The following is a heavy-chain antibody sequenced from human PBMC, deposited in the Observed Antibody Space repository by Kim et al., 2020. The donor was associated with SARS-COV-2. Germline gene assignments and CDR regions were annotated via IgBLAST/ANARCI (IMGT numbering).Heavy chain of an antibody. V-gene: IGHV3-33*01. CDR1: GFTFSSFA. CDR3: ARDPPPPFGVLSTGGAFDV. J-gene: IGHJ3*01. CDR2: IWFDGSKQ. D-gene: IGHD3-3*01. Sequence: GGSLRLSCAASGFTFSSFAMYWVRQAPGKGLEWVAIIWFDGSKQSYADSVKGRFTISRDNSKTTLYLHVNSLRAEATAVYYCARDPPPPFGVLSTGGAFDVWGQGTMVTVSS.